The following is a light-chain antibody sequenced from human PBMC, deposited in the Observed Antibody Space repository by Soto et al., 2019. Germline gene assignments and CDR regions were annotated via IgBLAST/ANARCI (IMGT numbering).Light chain of an antibody. CDR2: KAS. CDR1: QSINSW. CDR3: YQYNNSART. J-gene: IGKJ1*01. V-gene: IGKV1-5*03. Sequence: DFQMTPCLSILSASVGDRVTITCRASQSINSWLAWYQQKPGRAPKLLIYKASTLESGVPSRFSGSGSGTEFTLTISFLQTHDTENYFPYQYNNSARTFGQRT.